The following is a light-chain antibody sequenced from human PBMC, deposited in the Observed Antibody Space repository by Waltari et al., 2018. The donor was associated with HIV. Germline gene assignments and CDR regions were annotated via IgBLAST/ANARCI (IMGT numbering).Light chain of an antibody. CDR1: SSIGIK. CDR3: QQYYDWPLT. Sequence: EKVMTQSPVTLSVSPGESATLSCRASSSIGIKLAWYQQNPGQAPRLLIFDASTRASGIPGRFSGSGSGTEFTLTISSVQSEDFVAYYCQQYYDWPLTFGGGTRVEI. V-gene: IGKV3-15*01. CDR2: DAS. J-gene: IGKJ4*01.